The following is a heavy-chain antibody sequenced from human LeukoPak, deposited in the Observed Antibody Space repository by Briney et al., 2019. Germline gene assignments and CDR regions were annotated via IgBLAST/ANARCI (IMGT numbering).Heavy chain of an antibody. CDR3: AREHYYDSSGYYRDFGI. CDR2: ISYDGSNK. D-gene: IGHD3-22*01. V-gene: IGHV3-30-3*01. CDR1: GFIFSSYT. J-gene: IGHJ3*02. Sequence: GRSLRLSCAASGFIFSSYTVHWVRQAPGKGLEWVALISYDGSNKYSADSVKGRFTISRDNSKNTLYLQMNSLRAEDTAVYYCAREHYYDSSGYYRDFGIWGQGTMVTVSS.